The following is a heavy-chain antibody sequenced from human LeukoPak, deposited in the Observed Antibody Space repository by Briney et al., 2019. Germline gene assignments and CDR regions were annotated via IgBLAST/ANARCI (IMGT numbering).Heavy chain of an antibody. V-gene: IGHV1-2*02. J-gene: IGHJ4*02. Sequence: ASVKVSCKASGYTFTGYYMHWVRQAPGQGLEWMGWINPNSGGTNYAQKFQGRVTMTRDTSINTAYMELSRLRSDDTAVYYCARDEWELLALLVYWGQGTLVTVSS. CDR2: INPNSGGT. CDR1: GYTFTGYY. D-gene: IGHD1-26*01. CDR3: ARDEWELLALLVY.